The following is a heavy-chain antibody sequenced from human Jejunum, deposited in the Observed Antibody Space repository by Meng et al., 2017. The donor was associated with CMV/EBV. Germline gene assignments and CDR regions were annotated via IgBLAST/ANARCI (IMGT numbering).Heavy chain of an antibody. J-gene: IGHJ4*02. V-gene: IGHV3-23*01. CDR1: GLTFSSHT. CDR2: ITGSGTST. Sequence: ESLRLYCAASGLTFSSHTMGWVRQAPGKGLEWVSSITGSGTSTYYADSVKGRFTVARDSAKNSLYLQMNSLRAEDTAVYYCAKLTDSWGQGALVTVSS. CDR3: AKLTDS.